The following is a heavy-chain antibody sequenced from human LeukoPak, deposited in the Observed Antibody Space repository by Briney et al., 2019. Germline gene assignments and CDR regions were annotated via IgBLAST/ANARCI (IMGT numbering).Heavy chain of an antibody. D-gene: IGHD1-26*01. J-gene: IGHJ4*02. CDR3: AKEKVLGWDLIAQGYYFDY. CDR1: EFTFSSYG. V-gene: IGHV3-30*18. Sequence: PGRSLRLSCAASEFTFSSYGMHWVRQAPGKGLEWVAVISYDGSNKNYADSVKGRFTISRDNSKNTLYLQMNSLRAEDTAVYYCAKEKVLGWDLIAQGYYFDYWGQGTLVTVSS. CDR2: ISYDGSNK.